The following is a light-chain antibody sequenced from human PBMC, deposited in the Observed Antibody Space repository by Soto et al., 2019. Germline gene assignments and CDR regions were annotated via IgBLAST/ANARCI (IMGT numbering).Light chain of an antibody. CDR3: QQYGSSPLT. J-gene: IGKJ1*01. V-gene: IGKV3-20*01. CDR2: GAS. Sequence: DIVLTQSPGTLSLSPGERATLSCRASQSVYNRYLAWYQQKPGQAPRLLIYGASSRATGIPDRFSGSGSETEFSLTISGLEPEDFAVYYCQQYGSSPLTFGQGTKVEV. CDR1: QSVYNRY.